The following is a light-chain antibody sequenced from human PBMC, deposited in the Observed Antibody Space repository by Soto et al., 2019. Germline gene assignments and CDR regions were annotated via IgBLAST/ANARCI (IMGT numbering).Light chain of an antibody. CDR3: CSYGGSRAV. J-gene: IGLJ7*01. V-gene: IGLV2-23*02. CDR2: EVS. CDR1: SSDVGSHNL. Sequence: QSALTQPASVSGSPGQSITISCTGTSSDVGSHNLVSWYQQHPGQAPKLMIYEVSKRPLGVSPRFSASKSGNTASLTISGLQAQDEADYSCCSYGGSRAVFGGGTQLTVL.